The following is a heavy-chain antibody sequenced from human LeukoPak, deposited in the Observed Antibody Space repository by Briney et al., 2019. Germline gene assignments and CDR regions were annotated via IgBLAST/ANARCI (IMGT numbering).Heavy chain of an antibody. J-gene: IGHJ4*02. CDR1: GGTFSSYA. V-gene: IGHV1-69*05. CDR3: AITRRGYSCYDL. CDR2: IIPIFGTA. Sequence: SVKVSCKASGGTFSSYAISWVRQAPGQGGEWMGRIIPIFGTANYEQKFQGRVKITTDEYTRTAYMEMSSLRYEDPAGYYCAITRRGYSCYDLWGQGTLVTVSS. D-gene: IGHD5-12*01.